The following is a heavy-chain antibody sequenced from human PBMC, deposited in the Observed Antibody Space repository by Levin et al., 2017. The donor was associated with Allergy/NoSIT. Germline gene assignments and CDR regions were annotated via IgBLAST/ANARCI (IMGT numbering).Heavy chain of an antibody. J-gene: IGHJ4*02. V-gene: IGHV1-69*13. CDR1: GVTFSSYA. CDR2: IIPIFGTT. CDR3: ARSSAFVVVVATTQGPFDS. Sequence: SVKVSCKASGVTFSSYAVSWVRQAPGQGLEWVGGIIPIFGTTNYAQKFQGRVTITADESTSTAYMELSSLRSDDTAVYYCARSSAFVVVVATTQGPFDSWGQGALVTVSS. D-gene: IGHD2-15*01.